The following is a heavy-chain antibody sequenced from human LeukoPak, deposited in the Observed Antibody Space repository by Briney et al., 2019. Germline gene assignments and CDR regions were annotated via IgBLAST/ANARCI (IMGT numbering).Heavy chain of an antibody. D-gene: IGHD2-15*01. Sequence: SETLSLTCTVSGGSISSYYWSWIRQPPGKGLEWIGYIYCSGSTNYNPSLKSRVTISVDTSKNQFSLKLSSVTAADTAVYYCARDRGYCSGGSCYDWFDPWGQGTLVTVSS. J-gene: IGHJ5*02. CDR2: IYCSGST. V-gene: IGHV4-59*01. CDR3: ARDRGYCSGGSCYDWFDP. CDR1: GGSISSYY.